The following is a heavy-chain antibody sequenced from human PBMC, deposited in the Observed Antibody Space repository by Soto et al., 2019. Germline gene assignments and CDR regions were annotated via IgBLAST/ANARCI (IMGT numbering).Heavy chain of an antibody. CDR2: VYYNGIT. Sequence: SETLSLTSTVSGGSINNHYWSWIRQPPAKGLEWLGYVYYNGITNYNPSLKSRVTMSVDTSKNQVSLNLTSLTAADTATYYCARDNWYSEYWGQGIPVTVSS. CDR1: GGSINNHY. J-gene: IGHJ4*02. D-gene: IGHD1-20*01. V-gene: IGHV4-59*11. CDR3: ARDNWYSEY.